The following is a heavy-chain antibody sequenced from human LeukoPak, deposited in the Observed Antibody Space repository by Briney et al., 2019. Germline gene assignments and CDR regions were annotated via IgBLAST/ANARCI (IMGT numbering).Heavy chain of an antibody. CDR2: IKQDGSEK. J-gene: IGHJ3*02. D-gene: IGHD5-18*01. CDR3: ARTRGPTAMVPRGAFDI. Sequence: GGSLRLSCAASGFTFSSYYMSWVRQAPGKGLEWVANIKQDGSEKYYVDSVKGRFTISRDNAKNSLYLQMNSLRAEDTAVYYCARTRGPTAMVPRGAFDIWGQGTMVTVSS. CDR1: GFTFSSYY. V-gene: IGHV3-7*04.